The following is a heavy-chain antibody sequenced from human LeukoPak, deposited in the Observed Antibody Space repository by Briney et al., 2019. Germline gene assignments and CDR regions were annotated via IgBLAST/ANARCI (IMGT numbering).Heavy chain of an antibody. V-gene: IGHV4-34*01. J-gene: IGHJ5*02. CDR2: INHSGST. D-gene: IGHD3-16*02. CDR1: GGSFSGYY. Sequence: KPSETLSLTCAVYGGSFSGYYWSWIRQPPGKGLEWIGEINHSGSTNYNPSLKSRVTISVDTSKNQFSLKLSSVTAADTAVYYCARGWGDYVWGSYRPNGWFDPWGQGTLVTVSS. CDR3: ARGWGDYVWGSYRPNGWFDP.